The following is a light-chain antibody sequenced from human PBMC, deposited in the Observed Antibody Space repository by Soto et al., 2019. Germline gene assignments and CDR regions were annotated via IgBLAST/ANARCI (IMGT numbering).Light chain of an antibody. CDR3: QQYNTYAT. CDR2: DAS. J-gene: IGKJ5*01. V-gene: IGKV1-5*01. CDR1: QSINKW. Sequence: DIKMTQSPSLLSASVGDSVTTTCQASQSINKWLAWYQQKPGKAPNLLISDASSLQSGVPSRFSGSGSGTEFTLTISGLQPQDFATYFCQQYNTYATFGQGTRLEIK.